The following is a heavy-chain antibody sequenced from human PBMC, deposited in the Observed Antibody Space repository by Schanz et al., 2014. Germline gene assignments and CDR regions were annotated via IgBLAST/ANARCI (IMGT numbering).Heavy chain of an antibody. Sequence: QVQLVQSGAEVKKPGSSMKVSCQASGYTFSFTSYNVHWVRQAPGQGLEWMGRIIPILGIANYAQKFQGRVTITADRSTSTAYMELSSLRSEDTAVYYCASDYNYFETEAPWGQGTLVTVSS. CDR1: GYTFSFTSYN. V-gene: IGHV1-69*02. D-gene: IGHD3-16*01. CDR2: IIPILGIA. J-gene: IGHJ5*02. CDR3: ASDYNYFETEAP.